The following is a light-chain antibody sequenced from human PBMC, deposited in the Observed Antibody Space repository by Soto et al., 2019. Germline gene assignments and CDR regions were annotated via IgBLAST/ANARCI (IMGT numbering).Light chain of an antibody. CDR3: SSYSTTTTPQWV. Sequence: QSALTQPASVSGSPGQSITIPCTGSSNDIGGYNYVSWYQQHPGRAPKLVIYKVSDRPSGVSTRFSASKSGNTASLTISGLQAKDEADYYCSSYSTTTTPQWVFGGGTKVTVL. CDR2: KVS. J-gene: IGLJ3*02. CDR1: SNDIGGYNY. V-gene: IGLV2-14*01.